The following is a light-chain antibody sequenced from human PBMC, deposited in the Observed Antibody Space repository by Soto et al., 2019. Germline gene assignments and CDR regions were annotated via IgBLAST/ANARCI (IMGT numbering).Light chain of an antibody. CDR2: ANN. J-gene: IGLJ3*02. CDR3: AAWDDSLKGWV. Sequence: QSVLTQPPSESGTPGQRVTISCSGSSSNIGSETVNWYQQVPGTAPKLLIYANNQRPSGVPDRFSVSKSGTSASLAIGGLQSEDEADYYCAAWDDSLKGWVFGGGTKLTVL. CDR1: SSNIGSET. V-gene: IGLV1-44*01.